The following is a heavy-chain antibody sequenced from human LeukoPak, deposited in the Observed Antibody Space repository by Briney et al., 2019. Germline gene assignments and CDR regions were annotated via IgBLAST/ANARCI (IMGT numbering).Heavy chain of an antibody. D-gene: IGHD6-19*01. V-gene: IGHV4-30-4*08. CDR2: IYYSGST. J-gene: IGHJ4*02. CDR1: GGSISSGDCY. Sequence: SETLSLTCTVSGGSISSGDCYWSWIRQPPGKGLEWIGYIYYSGSTYYNPSLKSRVTISVDTSKNQFSLKLSSVTAADTAVYYCAKSHTTYSSGWYGAAPIPPPFDYWGQGTLVTVSS. CDR3: AKSHTTYSSGWYGAAPIPPPFDY.